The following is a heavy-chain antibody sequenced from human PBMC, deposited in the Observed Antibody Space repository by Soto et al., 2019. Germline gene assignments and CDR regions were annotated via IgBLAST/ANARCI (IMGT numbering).Heavy chain of an antibody. CDR2: ISWNSGSI. V-gene: IGHV3-9*01. Sequence: EVQLVESGGGLVQPGRSLRLSCAASGFTFDDYAMHWVRQAPGKGLEWVSGISWNSGSIGYADSVKGRFTISGDNAKNSLYLQMNSLRAEDTALYYCAKDIGPGSDSLGGARDYWGQGTLVTVSS. D-gene: IGHD3-16*01. CDR1: GFTFDDYA. J-gene: IGHJ4*02. CDR3: AKDIGPGSDSLGGARDY.